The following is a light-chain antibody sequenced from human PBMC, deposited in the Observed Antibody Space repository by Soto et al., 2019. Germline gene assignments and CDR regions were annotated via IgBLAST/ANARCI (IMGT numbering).Light chain of an antibody. CDR1: QRVFSNY. V-gene: IGKV3-20*01. CDR2: GAS. J-gene: IGKJ2*01. Sequence: EIVLTQSPDTLYLSPGERATLSCRASQRVFSNYLAWYQHKPGQAPRLLIYGASSRPGGIPDKFSGSGSGTDFTLTINRLEPGDFAVYYCQQYGTSPYTFDQGTKVEI. CDR3: QQYGTSPYT.